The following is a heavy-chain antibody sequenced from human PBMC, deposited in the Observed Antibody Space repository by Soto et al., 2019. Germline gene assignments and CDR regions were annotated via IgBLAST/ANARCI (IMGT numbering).Heavy chain of an antibody. J-gene: IGHJ6*02. CDR2: INHSGRT. V-gene: IGHV4-34*01. CDR1: GGSFSGYY. CDR3: ASTKGVAGTAHGMDV. Sequence: QVQLQQWGAGLLKPSETLSLTCAVYGGSFSGYYWSWIRQPPGKGLEWIGEINHSGRTNDNPSIKSRVTISVDTSNNQFSLKLSSVTAADTAVYYRASTKGVAGTAHGMDVWGQGTTVTVSS. D-gene: IGHD6-19*01.